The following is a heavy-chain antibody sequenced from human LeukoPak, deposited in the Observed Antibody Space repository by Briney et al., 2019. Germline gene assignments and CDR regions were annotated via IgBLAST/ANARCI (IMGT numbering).Heavy chain of an antibody. V-gene: IGHV3-33*06. CDR3: AKDGTTVTTLNYFDY. CDR2: IWYDGSNK. CDR1: GFTFSSYG. D-gene: IGHD4-17*01. Sequence: GGSLRLSCAASGFTFSSYGMHWVRQAPGKGLEWVAIIWYDGSNKYYADSVKGRFTISRDNSKNTLYLQMNSLRAEDTAVYYYAKDGTTVTTLNYFDYWGQGTLVTVSS. J-gene: IGHJ4*02.